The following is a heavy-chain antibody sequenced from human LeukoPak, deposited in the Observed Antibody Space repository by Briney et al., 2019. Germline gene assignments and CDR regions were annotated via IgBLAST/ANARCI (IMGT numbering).Heavy chain of an antibody. CDR1: GFTFSSYG. V-gene: IGHV3-30*18. Sequence: GGSLRLSCAASGFTFSSYGIHWVRQAPGKGLEWVAVISYDGSNKYYADSVKGRFTISRDNSKNTLYLQMNSLRAEDTAVYYCAKELWEFDPWGQGTLVTVSS. CDR3: AKELWEFDP. CDR2: ISYDGSNK. J-gene: IGHJ5*02. D-gene: IGHD3-10*01.